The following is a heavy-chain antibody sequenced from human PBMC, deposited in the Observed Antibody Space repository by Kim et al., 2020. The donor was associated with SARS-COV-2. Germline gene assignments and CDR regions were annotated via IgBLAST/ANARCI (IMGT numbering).Heavy chain of an antibody. Sequence: ASVKVSCKASGYTFTSYDINWVRQATGQGPEWMGWMNPNSGNTGYAQRFQGRVTMTRNTSISTAYMELSSLRSEDTAVYYCARSGLRMATIGADYYYGMDVWGQGTTVTSP. CDR2: MNPNSGNT. CDR3: ARSGLRMATIGADYYYGMDV. J-gene: IGHJ6*02. V-gene: IGHV1-8*01. CDR1: GYTFTSYD. D-gene: IGHD5-12*01.